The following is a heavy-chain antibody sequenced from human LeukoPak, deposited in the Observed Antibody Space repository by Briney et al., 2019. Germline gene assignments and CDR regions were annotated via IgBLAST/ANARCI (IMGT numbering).Heavy chain of an antibody. D-gene: IGHD6-13*01. CDR3: AKDYSSSWYTYYYGMDV. CDR1: GFTFDDYT. Sequence: GGSLRLSCAASGFTFDDYTTHWVRQAPGKGLEWVSLISWDGGSTYYADSVKGRFTISRDNSKNSLYLQMNSLRTEDTALYYCAKDYSSSWYTYYYGMDVWGQGTTVTVSS. J-gene: IGHJ6*02. V-gene: IGHV3-43*01. CDR2: ISWDGGST.